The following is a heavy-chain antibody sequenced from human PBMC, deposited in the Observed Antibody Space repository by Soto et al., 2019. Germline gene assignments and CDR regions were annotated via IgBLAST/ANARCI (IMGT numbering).Heavy chain of an antibody. Sequence: GGSLRLSCAASGFTFSNAWMSWVRQAPGKGLEWVGRIKSKTDGGTTDYAAPVKGRFTISRDDSKNTLYLQMNSLKTEDTAVYYCTTDSSHAEAVARRPFDFCGQGTLVPGSS. V-gene: IGHV3-15*01. CDR2: IKSKTDGGTT. CDR3: TTDSSHAEAVARRPFDF. CDR1: GFTFSNAW. J-gene: IGHJ4*02. D-gene: IGHD6-19*01.